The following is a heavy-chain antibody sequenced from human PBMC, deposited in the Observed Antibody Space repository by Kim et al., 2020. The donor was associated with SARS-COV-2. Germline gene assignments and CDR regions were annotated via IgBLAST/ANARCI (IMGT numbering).Heavy chain of an antibody. CDR3: ARLHSSGRKLDY. Sequence: ASVKVSCKASGYTFTGYYMHWVRQAPGQGLEWMGRINPNSGGTNYAQKFQGRVTMTRDTSISTAYMELSRLRSDDTAVYYCARLHSSGRKLDYWGQGTLVTVSS. CDR2: INPNSGGT. J-gene: IGHJ4*02. V-gene: IGHV1-2*06. CDR1: GYTFTGYY. D-gene: IGHD6-19*01.